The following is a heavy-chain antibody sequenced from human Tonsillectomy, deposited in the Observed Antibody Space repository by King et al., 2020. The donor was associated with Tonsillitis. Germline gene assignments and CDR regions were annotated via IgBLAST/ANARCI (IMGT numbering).Heavy chain of an antibody. Sequence: VQLQESGPGLVKPSETLSLTCTVSGDSISNYYWSWIRLPPGKGLEWIGYISYSGSTNYNPSLTSRVTILLDTSKNQFSLKVTSLTAADTAVYYCAAETVVTPGYFDYWGQGALVTVSS. D-gene: IGHD4-23*01. CDR3: AAETVVTPGYFDY. CDR1: GDSISNYY. J-gene: IGHJ4*02. V-gene: IGHV4-59*01. CDR2: ISYSGST.